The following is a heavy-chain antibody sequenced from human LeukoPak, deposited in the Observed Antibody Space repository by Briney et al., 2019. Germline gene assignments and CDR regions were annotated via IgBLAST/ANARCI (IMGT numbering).Heavy chain of an antibody. D-gene: IGHD3-10*01. J-gene: IGHJ4*02. V-gene: IGHV5-51*01. CDR2: IYPGDSDT. CDR1: GYSFNNYW. CDR3: ARHFSGGSQYHFDY. Sequence: GESLEISCKPSGYSFNNYWIGWVRQMPGKGLEWVGLIYPGDSDTRYSPSFQGQVTISADKSISTAYLQWSSPKASDSAMYYCARHFSGGSQYHFDYWGQGTLVTVSS.